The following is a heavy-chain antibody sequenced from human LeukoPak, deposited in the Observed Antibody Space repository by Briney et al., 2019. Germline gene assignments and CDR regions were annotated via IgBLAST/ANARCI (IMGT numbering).Heavy chain of an antibody. CDR1: GFTFSNAW. CDR3: TTVTYYYGSGTYYPLDY. D-gene: IGHD3-10*01. J-gene: IGHJ4*02. V-gene: IGHV3-15*01. Sequence: GGSLRLSCAASGFTFSNAWMSWARQAPGKGLEWVGHIKSKTDGGTTDYAAPVKGRFTISRDDSKNTLYLQMNSLKTEDTAVYYCTTVTYYYGSGTYYPLDYWGQGTLVTVSS. CDR2: IKSKTDGGTT.